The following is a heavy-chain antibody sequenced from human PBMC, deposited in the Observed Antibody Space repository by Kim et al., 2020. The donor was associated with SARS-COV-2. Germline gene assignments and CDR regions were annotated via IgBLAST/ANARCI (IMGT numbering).Heavy chain of an antibody. CDR3: AGDQKVRGVIGLDY. Sequence: NPSLKSRVTISVDKSKNQFSLKLSSVTAADTAVYYCAGDQKVRGVIGLDYWGQGTLVTVSS. V-gene: IGHV4-4*02. D-gene: IGHD3-10*01. J-gene: IGHJ4*02.